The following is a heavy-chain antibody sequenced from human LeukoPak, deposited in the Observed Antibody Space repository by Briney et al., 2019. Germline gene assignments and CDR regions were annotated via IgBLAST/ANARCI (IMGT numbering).Heavy chain of an antibody. J-gene: IGHJ4*02. CDR2: AFHTGSA. V-gene: IGHV4-59*08. CDR1: NNSLSSYY. D-gene: IGHD4-17*01. CDR3: ARHRGDYGDYSFFDY. Sequence: SETLSLTCTVSNNSLSSYYCSWIRQPPGKGLEWIGYAFHTGSAEYNPSLKSRVTILMDASKTQFSLKLNSVTAADTAVYYCARHRGDYGDYSFFDYWGQGILVTVSS.